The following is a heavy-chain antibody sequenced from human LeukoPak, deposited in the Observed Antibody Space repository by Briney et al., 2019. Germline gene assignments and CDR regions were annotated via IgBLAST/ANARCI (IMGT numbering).Heavy chain of an antibody. Sequence: GASVKVSCKASGYTFTSYGISWVRQAPGQGLEWMGWISAYNGNTNYAQKLQGRVTMTTDTSTSTAYMELRSLRSDDTAVYYCARDSPRPYCSDGSCYYFDYWGQGTLVTVSS. CDR2: ISAYNGNT. D-gene: IGHD2-15*01. CDR1: GYTFTSYG. CDR3: ARDSPRPYCSDGSCYYFDY. J-gene: IGHJ4*02. V-gene: IGHV1-18*01.